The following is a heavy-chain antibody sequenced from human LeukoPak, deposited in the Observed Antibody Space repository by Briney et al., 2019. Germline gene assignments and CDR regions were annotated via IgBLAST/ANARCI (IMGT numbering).Heavy chain of an antibody. Sequence: ASVNVSCKASGYTFTSYYMHWVRQAPGQGLEWMGLINPSGGSTSYAQKFQGRVTTTRDMSTSTVYMELGSLRSEDTAVYYCARDLQVDTAMVGYWGQGTLVTVSS. V-gene: IGHV1-46*01. CDR2: INPSGGST. CDR1: GYTFTSYY. J-gene: IGHJ4*02. CDR3: ARDLQVDTAMVGY. D-gene: IGHD5-18*01.